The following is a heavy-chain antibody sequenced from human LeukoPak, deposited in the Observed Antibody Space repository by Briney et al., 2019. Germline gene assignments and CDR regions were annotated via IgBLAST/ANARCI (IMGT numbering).Heavy chain of an antibody. V-gene: IGHV3-23*01. D-gene: IGHD1-26*01. Sequence: PGGSLRLSCAASGFTFTRHAMSWIRQAPGKGLEFVSGLIENGATTYYADSVKGRFTISRDNSRSMVYLQMTSLRADDTAVYYCVKDYQVGNSPALGDCWGQGTLVTVSS. CDR2: LIENGATT. CDR3: VKDYQVGNSPALGDC. J-gene: IGHJ4*02. CDR1: GFTFTRHA.